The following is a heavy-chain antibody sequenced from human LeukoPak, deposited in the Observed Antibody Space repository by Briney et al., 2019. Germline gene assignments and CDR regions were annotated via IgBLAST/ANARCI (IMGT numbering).Heavy chain of an antibody. Sequence: PSETLSLTCAVYGGSFSGYYWSWIRQPPGKGLEWIGEINHSGSTNYNPSLKSRVTISVDTSKNQFSLKLSSVTAADTAVYYCARDLRPYYFDYWGQGTLVTVSS. CDR3: ARDLRPYYFDY. CDR2: INHSGST. J-gene: IGHJ4*02. V-gene: IGHV4-34*01. CDR1: GGSFSGYY.